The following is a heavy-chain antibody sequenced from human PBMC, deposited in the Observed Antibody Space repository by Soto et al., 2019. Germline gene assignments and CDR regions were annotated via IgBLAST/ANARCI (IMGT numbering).Heavy chain of an antibody. V-gene: IGHV1-18*01. Sequence: QVQLVQSGAEMKKPGASVKVSCKDYCYTFTSYGISWVRQAPGQGLEWMGWISAYNGNTNYAQKLQGRVTMTTGTSTSTAYMELRSLCSDDTAVYYCARDSPGYYYDSSGYAACWGQGTLVSVSS. CDR3: ARDSPGYYYDSSGYAAC. CDR2: ISAYNGNT. CDR1: CYTFTSYG. J-gene: IGHJ4*02. D-gene: IGHD3-22*01.